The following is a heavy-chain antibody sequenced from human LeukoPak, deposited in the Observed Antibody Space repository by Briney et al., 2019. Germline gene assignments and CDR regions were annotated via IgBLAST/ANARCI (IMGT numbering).Heavy chain of an antibody. CDR3: PRIFLSDGGGTH. V-gene: IGHV5-51*01. J-gene: IGHJ4*02. CDR2: IYCGDSET. D-gene: IGHD3-16*01. CDR1: GYTFSDNW. Sequence: GESLKISCKGSGYTFSDNWIGWVRQMPGKGLEWMGVIYCGDSETRYNPSFRGQVTMSADQSTNTAHLQWSSLKASDTAMYYCPRIFLSDGGGTHWGQGTLVTVSS.